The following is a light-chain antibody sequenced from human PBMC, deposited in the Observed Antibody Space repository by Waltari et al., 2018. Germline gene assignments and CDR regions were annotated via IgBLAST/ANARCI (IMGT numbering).Light chain of an antibody. V-gene: IGKV1-39*01. Sequence: DIQMTQVPSSLSASLGDRVTITCRASQSISSYLNWYQQKPGKAPKLLIYAASSLQSGVPSRFSGSGSGTDFTLTISSLQPEDFATYYCQQSYSTLPMYTFGQGTKLEIK. CDR3: QQSYSTLPMYT. J-gene: IGKJ2*01. CDR2: AAS. CDR1: QSISSY.